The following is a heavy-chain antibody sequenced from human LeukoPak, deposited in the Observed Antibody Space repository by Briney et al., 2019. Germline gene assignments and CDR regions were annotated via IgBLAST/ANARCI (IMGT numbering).Heavy chain of an antibody. D-gene: IGHD3-22*01. J-gene: IGHJ4*02. CDR1: GYTLTDFS. V-gene: IGHV1-24*01. CDR3: ATLAPYYDNIGRPLAPN. CDR2: FNREDDEA. Sequence: ASLKVSCSISGYTLTDFSMHWVRQAPGKGLEWMGGFNREDDEAIYAPHFQGRVTVTEDTSTDTAYMELSSLRSEDTAVYYCATLAPYYDNIGRPLAPNWAQGTLVTVSS.